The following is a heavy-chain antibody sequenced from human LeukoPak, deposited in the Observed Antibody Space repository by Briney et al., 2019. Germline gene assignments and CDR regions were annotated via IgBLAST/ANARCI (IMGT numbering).Heavy chain of an antibody. J-gene: IGHJ3*02. CDR2: MNPNSGNT. Sequence: GASLKISCKGSGYTFTSYWIGWVRQATGQGLEWMGWMNPNSGNTGYAQKFQGRVTMTRNTSISTAYMELSSLRSEDTAVYYCARGGGAVAVTDSFDIWGQGTMVTVSS. CDR3: ARGGGAVAVTDSFDI. V-gene: IGHV1-8*01. CDR1: GYTFTSYW. D-gene: IGHD6-19*01.